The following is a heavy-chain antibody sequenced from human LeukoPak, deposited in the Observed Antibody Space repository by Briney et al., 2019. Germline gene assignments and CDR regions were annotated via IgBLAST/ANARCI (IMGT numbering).Heavy chain of an antibody. V-gene: IGHV3-11*04. J-gene: IGHJ4*02. D-gene: IGHD6-19*01. CDR3: ARISLESSGWYSLDY. CDR2: IGSTSTTI. CDR1: GFIFSDYY. Sequence: PGGSLRLSCAASGFIFSDYYMSWIRQAPGKGLEWVPYIGSTSTTIYYVDSVKGRFTISRDNAKNSLYLQMNSLRAEDTAVYYCARISLESSGWYSLDYWGQGTLVTVSS.